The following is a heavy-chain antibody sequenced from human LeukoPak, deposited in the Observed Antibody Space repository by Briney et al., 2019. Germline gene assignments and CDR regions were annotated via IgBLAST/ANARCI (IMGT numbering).Heavy chain of an antibody. CDR2: ISTNGDST. CDR1: GFTFSFYT. D-gene: IGHD3-16*01. J-gene: IGHJ5*02. V-gene: IGHV3-64*01. CDR3: AREVDGGFDP. Sequence: GGSLRLSCAASGFTFSFYTIHWVRQAPGKGLGSVSAISTNGDSTYYVNSVKDRFTISRDNSKNTLYLQMGSLRVEDMAVYYCAREVDGGFDPWGQGTLVTVSS.